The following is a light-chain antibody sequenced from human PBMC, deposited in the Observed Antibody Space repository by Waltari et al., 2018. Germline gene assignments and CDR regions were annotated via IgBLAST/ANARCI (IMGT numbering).Light chain of an antibody. CDR2: ENS. CDR3: GTWDSSLSGAV. Sequence: QSVLTQPPSVSAAPGQRVTISCSGGSSNIGNNYVSWYRQFPGTAPKLLIYENSELPAGCPGRFSGSKSGTSATLDITGLQAGDEADYYCGTWDSSLSGAVFGGGTHLTVL. V-gene: IGLV1-51*02. CDR1: SSNIGNNY. J-gene: IGLJ7*01.